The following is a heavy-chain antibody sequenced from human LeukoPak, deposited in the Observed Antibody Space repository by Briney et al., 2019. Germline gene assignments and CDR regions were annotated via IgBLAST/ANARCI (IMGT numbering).Heavy chain of an antibody. J-gene: IGHJ6*02. CDR3: ASDSGPSYYYYGMDV. CDR1: GYSFTSYW. D-gene: IGHD3-22*01. V-gene: IGHV5-51*01. CDR2: IYPGDSDT. Sequence: GESLKISCKGSGYSFTSYWIGWVRQMPGKGLEWMGIIYPGDSDTRYSPSFQGQVTISADKSISTAYLQWSSLKASDTAMYYCASDSGPSYYYYGMDVWGQGTTVTVPS.